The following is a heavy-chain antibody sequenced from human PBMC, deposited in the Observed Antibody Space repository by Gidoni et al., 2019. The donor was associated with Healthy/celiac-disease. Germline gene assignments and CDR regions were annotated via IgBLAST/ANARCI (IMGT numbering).Heavy chain of an antibody. CDR3: AAGGEGGVTTYYYYYAMDV. J-gene: IGHJ6*02. CDR2: INPSGDRK. Sequence: QVLLVQSVAEVKKPGASVKVSCKASGHTFSTYYMHWVRQAPGQGCEWMGIINPSGDRKTYEQKYKGEVSMTRDTSRSTVYMELSSLRYEDTAIYYCAAGGEGGVTTYYYYYAMDVWGQGTTVTVSS. CDR1: GHTFSTYY. V-gene: IGHV1-46*01. D-gene: IGHD3-16*01.